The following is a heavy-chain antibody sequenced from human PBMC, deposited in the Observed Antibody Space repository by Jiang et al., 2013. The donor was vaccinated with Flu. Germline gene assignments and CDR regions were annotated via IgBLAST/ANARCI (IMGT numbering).Heavy chain of an antibody. CDR3: TRPQKDDSSGYYFFLDAFDI. D-gene: IGHD3-22*01. V-gene: IGHV3-49*03. CDR1: GFTFGDYA. CDR2: IRSKAYGGTT. J-gene: IGHJ3*02. Sequence: RLSCTASGFTFGDYAMSWFRQAPGKGLEWVGFIRSKAYGGTTEYAASVKGRFTISRDDSKSIAYLQMNSLKTEDTAAYYCTRPQKDDSSGYYFFLDAFDIWGQGTMVTVSS.